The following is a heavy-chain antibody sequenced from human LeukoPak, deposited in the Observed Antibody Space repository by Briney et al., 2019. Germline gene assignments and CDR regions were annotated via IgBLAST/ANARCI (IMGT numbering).Heavy chain of an antibody. D-gene: IGHD6-13*01. Sequence: PGGSLRLSCAASGFTFSSYSMNWVRQAPGKGLEWVSCIGSSSTYIFYADSVKGRFTISRDNAKNSLYLQMNSLRAEDTVVYYSARDLNSSGLCWFDPWGQGTLVTVSS. J-gene: IGHJ5*02. CDR1: GFTFSSYS. CDR3: ARDLNSSGLCWFDP. V-gene: IGHV3-21*01. CDR2: IGSSSTYI.